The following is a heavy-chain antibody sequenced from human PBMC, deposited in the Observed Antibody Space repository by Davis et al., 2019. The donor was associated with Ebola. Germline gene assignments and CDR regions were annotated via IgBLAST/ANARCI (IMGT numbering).Heavy chain of an antibody. CDR1: GGSISSYY. Sequence: SETLSLTCTVSGGSISSYYWGWIRQPPGKGLEWIGSIYYSGSTYYNPSLKSRVTISVDTSKNQFSLKLSSVTAADTAVYYCAGGYCSSTSCYRGLYYYYGMDVWGQGTTVTVSS. J-gene: IGHJ6*02. V-gene: IGHV4-39*01. CDR3: AGGYCSSTSCYRGLYYYYGMDV. CDR2: IYYSGST. D-gene: IGHD2-2*01.